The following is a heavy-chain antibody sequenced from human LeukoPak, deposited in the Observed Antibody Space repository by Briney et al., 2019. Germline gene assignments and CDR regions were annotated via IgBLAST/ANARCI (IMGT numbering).Heavy chain of an antibody. J-gene: IGHJ6*03. CDR2: ISGSGGTT. CDR1: GFTFSSYA. CDR3: AKNYGDYWTYYYYYMDV. Sequence: GGSLRLSCAASGFTFSSYAMSWVRQAPGKGLEWVSAISGSGGTTYHADSVKGRFTISRDNSKTTLYLQMNSLRAEDTAIYYCAKNYGDYWTYYYYYMDVWGRGTTVTVSS. D-gene: IGHD4-17*01. V-gene: IGHV3-23*01.